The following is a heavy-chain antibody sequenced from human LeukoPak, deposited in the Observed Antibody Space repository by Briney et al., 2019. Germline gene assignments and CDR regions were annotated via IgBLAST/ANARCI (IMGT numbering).Heavy chain of an antibody. V-gene: IGHV4-39*01. D-gene: IGHD2-2*01. Sequence: SETLSLTCTVSGGSISSSSYYWGWIRQPPGKGLEWIGSIYYSGSTYYNPSLKSRVTVSVDTSKNQFSLKLKSVTTADTAVYYCARPQRAGWFDPWGQGTLVTVSS. J-gene: IGHJ5*02. CDR3: ARPQRAGWFDP. CDR1: GGSISSSSYY. CDR2: IYYSGST.